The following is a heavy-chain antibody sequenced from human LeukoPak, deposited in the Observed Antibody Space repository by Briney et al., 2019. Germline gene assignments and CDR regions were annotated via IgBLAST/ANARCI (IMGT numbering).Heavy chain of an antibody. CDR3: AKELGYCSSTSCHKHSDAFDI. D-gene: IGHD2-2*01. J-gene: IGHJ3*02. Sequence: PGGSPRLSCAASGFTFSNYGMHWVRQAPGKGLEWVAFIRYDGSNKYYADSVKGRFTISRDNSKHTLYLQMNSLRAEDTAVYHCAKELGYCSSTSCHKHSDAFDIWGQGTMVTVSS. V-gene: IGHV3-30*02. CDR1: GFTFSNYG. CDR2: IRYDGSNK.